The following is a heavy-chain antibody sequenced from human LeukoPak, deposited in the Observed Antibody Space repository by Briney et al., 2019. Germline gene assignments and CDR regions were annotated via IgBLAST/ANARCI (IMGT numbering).Heavy chain of an antibody. CDR3: AKAYYYATSLPGYFQN. D-gene: IGHD3-10*01. V-gene: IGHV3-23*01. Sequence: GGSLRLSCAASGFTFSRYVMTWVRQAPGKGLEWVSGISGSGGSTYYADSVKGRFTISRDNSKNTLYLQMNSLRVEDTAIFYCAKAYYYATSLPGYFQNWGQGTLVTVSS. CDR2: ISGSGGST. J-gene: IGHJ1*01. CDR1: GFTFSRYV.